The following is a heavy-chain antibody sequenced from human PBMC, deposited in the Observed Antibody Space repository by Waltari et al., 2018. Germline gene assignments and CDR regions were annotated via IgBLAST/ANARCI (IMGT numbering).Heavy chain of an antibody. CDR2: INHSGST. V-gene: IGHV4-34*01. CDR3: ARGGIRYFDWLLYFDY. J-gene: IGHJ4*02. CDR1: GGSFSGYY. D-gene: IGHD3-9*01. Sequence: QVQLQQWGAGLLKPSETLSLTCAVYGGSFSGYYWSWIRQPPGKGLEWIGEINHSGSTNYNPSLKSRVTISVDTSKNQFSLKLSSVTAADTVVYYCARGGIRYFDWLLYFDYWGQGTLVTVSS.